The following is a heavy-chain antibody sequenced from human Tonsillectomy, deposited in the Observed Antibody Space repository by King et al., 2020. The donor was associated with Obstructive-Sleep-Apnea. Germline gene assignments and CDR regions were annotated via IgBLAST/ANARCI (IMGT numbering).Heavy chain of an antibody. D-gene: IGHD6-19*01. V-gene: IGHV4-59*01. CDR3: ARGGWHSFDY. J-gene: IGHJ4*02. Sequence: VQLQESGPGLVKPSETLSLTCTISGASITTYYWSWIRQPPGKGLEWIGFFYNTGRTSYSPSLTRRFTISLDTSRGQLSLMLSSVTTADTAVYYCARGGWHSFDYWGQGILVSVPS. CDR2: FYNTGRT. CDR1: GASITTYY.